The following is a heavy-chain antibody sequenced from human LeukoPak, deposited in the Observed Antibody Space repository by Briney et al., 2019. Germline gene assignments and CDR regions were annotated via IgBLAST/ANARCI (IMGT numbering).Heavy chain of an antibody. CDR3: VRAYTAMVKRGYYFDY. D-gene: IGHD5-18*01. J-gene: IGHJ4*02. Sequence: PGGSLRLSCAASVFTLSSYSMRWVRQAQCKGREWVAVISYDGSNKYYADSVKGRFTISRDNSKNTLYLQMNSLRAEDTAVYYCVRAYTAMVKRGYYFDYWGQGTLVTVSS. V-gene: IGHV3-30*04. CDR1: VFTLSSYS. CDR2: ISYDGSNK.